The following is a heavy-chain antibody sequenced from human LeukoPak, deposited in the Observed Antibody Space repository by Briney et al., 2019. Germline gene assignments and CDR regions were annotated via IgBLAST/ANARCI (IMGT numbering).Heavy chain of an antibody. CDR1: GFTFSSYG. CDR2: IWYDGSNK. J-gene: IGHJ6*02. Sequence: GGSLRLSCAASGFTFSSYGMHWVRQAPGKGLEWVAVIWYDGSNKYYADSVKGRFTISRDNSKNTLYLQMNGLRAEDTAVYYCARDLGDSDGMDVWGQGTTVTVSS. D-gene: IGHD2-21*02. V-gene: IGHV3-33*01. CDR3: ARDLGDSDGMDV.